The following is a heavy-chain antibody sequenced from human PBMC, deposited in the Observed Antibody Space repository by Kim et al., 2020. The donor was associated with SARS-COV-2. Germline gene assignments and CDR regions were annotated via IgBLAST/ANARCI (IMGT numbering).Heavy chain of an antibody. V-gene: IGHV3-30*18. CDR1: GFTFSSYG. CDR2: ISYDGSNK. D-gene: IGHD6-19*01. Sequence: GGSLRLSCAASGFTFSSYGMHWVRQAPGKGLEWVAVISYDGSNKYYADSVKGRFTISRDNSKNTLYLQMNSLRAEDTAVYYCAKKKSSGWSRGGFDYWGQGTLVTVSS. CDR3: AKKKSSGWSRGGFDY. J-gene: IGHJ4*02.